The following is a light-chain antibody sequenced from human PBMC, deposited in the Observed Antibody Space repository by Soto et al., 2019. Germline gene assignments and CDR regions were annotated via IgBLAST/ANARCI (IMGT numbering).Light chain of an antibody. CDR1: SSDVGGSDH. CDR3: NSNTSSSTYV. V-gene: IGLV2-14*03. CDR2: DVS. Sequence: QSALTQPASVSGSPGQSITVSCTGTSSDVGGSDHVNWYQQHPGKAPKLMIFDVSNRPSGVSTRFSGSKSGNAASLTISGLQAEDEADYYCNSNTSSSTYVFGTGTKLTVL. J-gene: IGLJ1*01.